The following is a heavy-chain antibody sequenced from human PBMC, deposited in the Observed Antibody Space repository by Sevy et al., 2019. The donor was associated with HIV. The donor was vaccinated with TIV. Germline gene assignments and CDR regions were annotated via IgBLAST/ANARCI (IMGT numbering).Heavy chain of an antibody. V-gene: IGHV3-23*01. CDR1: GFTFSSYA. D-gene: IGHD3-3*01. Sequence: GGSLRLSCAASGFTFSSYAMSWVRQAPGKGLEWVSAISGSGGSTYYADSVKGRFTISRDNSKNTLYLQMYSLRAEDTSVYYCAKGRYYDYWSGYYFDYWGQGTLVTVSS. CDR3: AKGRYYDYWSGYYFDY. J-gene: IGHJ4*02. CDR2: ISGSGGST.